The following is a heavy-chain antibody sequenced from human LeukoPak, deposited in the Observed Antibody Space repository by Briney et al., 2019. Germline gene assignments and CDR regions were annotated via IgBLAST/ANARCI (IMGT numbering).Heavy chain of an antibody. J-gene: IGHJ5*02. V-gene: IGHV4-59*01. CDR3: VRSKSGTYGWFDP. CDR2: IYYSGTT. CDR1: RGSLISYY. Sequence: PSETLSLTCTDSRGSLISYYWSWIRQPPGKGLEWIGYIYYSGTTNYNPSLKSRATTSVDTSKNQFSLKVNSVTAADTAVYYCVRSKSGTYGWFDPWGQGTLVTVSS. D-gene: IGHD4-17*01.